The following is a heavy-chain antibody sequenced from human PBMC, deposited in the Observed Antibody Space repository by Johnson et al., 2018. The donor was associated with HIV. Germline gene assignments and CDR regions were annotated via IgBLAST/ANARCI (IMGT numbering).Heavy chain of an antibody. D-gene: IGHD3-10*01. CDR3: ARTNSGSYYHPGAFDI. CDR1: GFTFSSYD. V-gene: IGHV3-13*01. J-gene: IGHJ3*02. CDR2: IGTAGDT. Sequence: VQLVESGGGLVQPGGSLRLSCAASGFTFSSYDMHWVRQATGKGLEWVSAIGTAGDTYYPGSVTGRFTISRENAKNSLYLQMNSLRAEDTAVYYCARTNSGSYYHPGAFDIWGQGTMVTVSS.